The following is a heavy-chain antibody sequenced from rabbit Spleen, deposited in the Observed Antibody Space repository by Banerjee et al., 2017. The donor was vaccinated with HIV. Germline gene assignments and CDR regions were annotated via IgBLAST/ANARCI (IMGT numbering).Heavy chain of an antibody. V-gene: IGHV1S45*01. CDR1: GFSFSSSYY. Sequence: QEQVEESGGDLVQPEGSLTLTCTASGFSFSSSYYMCWVRQAPGKGLEWIACINTATAKAVYANWAKGRFTISTTSSTTVTLQMNSLTAADTATYFCARDTSSSFSSYGMDLWGQGTLVTVS. D-gene: IGHD1-1*01. J-gene: IGHJ6*01. CDR3: ARDTSSSFSSYGMDL. CDR2: INTATAKA.